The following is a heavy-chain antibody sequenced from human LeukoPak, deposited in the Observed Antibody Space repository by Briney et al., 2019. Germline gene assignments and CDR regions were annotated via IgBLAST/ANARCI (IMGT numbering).Heavy chain of an antibody. CDR2: ILNSSYI. V-gene: IGHV3-21*01. J-gene: IGHJ4*02. CDR3: AAYHVSHSESGY. D-gene: IGHD1-14*01. CDR1: GFTFNSYA. Sequence: GGSLRLSCAASGFTFNSYALGWVRQAPGKGLEWVSSILNSSYIYYADSVKGRFTISRDNSKNTLYLQMNSLSAEDTAVYYCAAYHVSHSESGYWGQGTLVTVSS.